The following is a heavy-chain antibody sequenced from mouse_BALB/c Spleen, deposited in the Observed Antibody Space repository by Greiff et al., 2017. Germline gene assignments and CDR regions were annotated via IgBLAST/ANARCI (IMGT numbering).Heavy chain of an antibody. V-gene: IGHV1-87*01. CDR2: IYPGDGDT. Sequence: VKLVESGAELARPGASVKLSCKASGYTFTSYWMQWVKQRPGQGLEWIGAIYPGDGDTRYTQKFKGKATLTADKSSSTAYMQLSSLASEDSAVYYCARGSIRGYAMDYWGQGTSVTVSS. J-gene: IGHJ4*01. CDR3: ARGSIRGYAMDY. CDR1: GYTFTSYW. D-gene: IGHD1-3*01.